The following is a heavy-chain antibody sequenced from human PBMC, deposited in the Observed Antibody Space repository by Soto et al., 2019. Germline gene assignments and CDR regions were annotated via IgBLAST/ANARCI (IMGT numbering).Heavy chain of an antibody. CDR1: DYTFTSYG. J-gene: IGHJ4*02. D-gene: IGHD6-13*01. V-gene: IGHV1-18*01. Sequence: ASVKVSCKASDYTFTSYGIIWVRQAPGQGLEWIGWISVYNGNTNYAQKFRGRVTMTTDISTTTAYMEMRSLRSGDTAVYYCARSGSSWNLREFDYWGQGTLVTVS. CDR3: ARSGSSWNLREFDY. CDR2: ISVYNGNT.